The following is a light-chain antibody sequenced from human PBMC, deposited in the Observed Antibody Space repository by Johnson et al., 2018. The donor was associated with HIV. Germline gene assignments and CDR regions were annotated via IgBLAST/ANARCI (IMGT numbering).Light chain of an antibody. CDR1: SSNIGNNY. V-gene: IGLV1-51*02. Sequence: VLTQPPSVSAAPGQKVTISCSGSSSNIGNNYVSWYQQLPGTAPKLLICENNKRPSGIPDRFSGSKSGTSTTLGITGLQTGDEADYYCGTWDISLSVGYVFGTGTKVTVL. J-gene: IGLJ1*01. CDR3: GTWDISLSVGYV. CDR2: ENN.